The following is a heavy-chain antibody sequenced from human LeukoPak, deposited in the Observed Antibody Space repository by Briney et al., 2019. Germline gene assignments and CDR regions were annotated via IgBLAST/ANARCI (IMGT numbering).Heavy chain of an antibody. V-gene: IGHV4-34*01. D-gene: IGHD3-10*01. CDR2: INHSGST. CDR3: ARALQNYYGSGRNPSVGNWFDP. J-gene: IGHJ5*02. Sequence: SETLSLTCAVYGGSSSGYYWSWIRQPPGKGLEWIEEINHSGSTNYNPSLKSRVTISVDTSKNQFSLKLSSVTAADTAVYYCARALQNYYGSGRNPSVGNWFDPWGQGTLVTVSS. CDR1: GGSSSGYY.